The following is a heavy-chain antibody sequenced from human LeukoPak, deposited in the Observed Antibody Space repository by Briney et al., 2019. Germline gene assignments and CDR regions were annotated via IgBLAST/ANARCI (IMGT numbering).Heavy chain of an antibody. CDR3: ARVGDHYHWYLDV. V-gene: IGHV3-53*01. CDR1: GFIVSTKY. CDR2: LYSGSST. Sequence: PGGSLRLSCEGSGFIVSTKYMNWVRQAPGKGLEWVSILYSGSSTYYTDSVKGRFTVSRDDSKNTPYLHMNSLGVEDTAVYYCARVGDHYHWYLDVWGRGTLVTVSS. D-gene: IGHD3-10*01. J-gene: IGHJ2*01.